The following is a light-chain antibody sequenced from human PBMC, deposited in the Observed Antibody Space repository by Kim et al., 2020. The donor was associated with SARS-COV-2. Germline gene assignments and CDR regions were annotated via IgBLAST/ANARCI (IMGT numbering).Light chain of an antibody. V-gene: IGLV3-25*03. CDR2: KDS. CDR3: QSADSSGTYVV. Sequence: SPGQTARITCSGDALPKQYAYWYQQKPGQAPVLVIDKDSERPSGIPERFSGSSSGTTVTLTISGVQAEDEADYYCQSADSSGTYVVFGGGTQLTVL. J-gene: IGLJ2*01. CDR1: ALPKQY.